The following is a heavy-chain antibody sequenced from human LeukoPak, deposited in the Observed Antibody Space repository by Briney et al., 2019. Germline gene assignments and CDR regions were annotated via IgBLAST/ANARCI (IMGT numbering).Heavy chain of an antibody. CDR2: ISYDGSNK. CDR1: GFTFSSYT. D-gene: IGHD7-27*01. J-gene: IGHJ4*02. Sequence: GGSLRLSCAASGFTFSSYTMHWVRQAPGKGLEWVALISYDGSNKYNADSLKGRFTISRDNSKNTLSLQMNSLRVEDTALYYCAQDIAWGAFEHWGQGTLVTVSS. CDR3: AQDIAWGAFEH. V-gene: IGHV3-30*04.